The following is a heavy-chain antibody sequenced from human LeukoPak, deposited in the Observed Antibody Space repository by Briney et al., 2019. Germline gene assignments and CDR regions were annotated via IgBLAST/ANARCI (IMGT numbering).Heavy chain of an antibody. CDR3: AGSEYQYCSGGSCPFN. V-gene: IGHV4-34*01. D-gene: IGHD2-15*01. J-gene: IGHJ4*02. CDR2: INHSGST. Sequence: SETLSLTCAVYGGSFSGYYWSWIRQPPGKGLEWIGEINHSGSTNYNPSLKSRVTISVDTSKNQFSLKLSSVTAADTAVYYCAGSEYQYCSGGSCPFNWGQGTLVTVPS. CDR1: GGSFSGYY.